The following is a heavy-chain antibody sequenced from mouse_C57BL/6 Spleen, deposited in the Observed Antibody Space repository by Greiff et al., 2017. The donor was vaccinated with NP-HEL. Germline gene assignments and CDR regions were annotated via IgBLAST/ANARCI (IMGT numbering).Heavy chain of an antibody. CDR1: GYTFTSYW. D-gene: IGHD1-1*01. CDR3: ASRITTVVAPYFDV. J-gene: IGHJ1*03. CDR2: IDPSDSYT. Sequence: QVQLQQPGAELVMPGASVKLSCKASGYTFTSYWMHWVKQRPGQGLEWIGEIDPSDSYTNYNQQFKGKSTSTVAKSSSTAFLQLSSLTAEDAAVYYCASRITTVVAPYFDVWGTGTTVTVSS. V-gene: IGHV1-69*01.